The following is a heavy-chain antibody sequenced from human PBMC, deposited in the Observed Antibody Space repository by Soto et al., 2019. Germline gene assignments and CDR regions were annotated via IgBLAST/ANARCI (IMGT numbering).Heavy chain of an antibody. CDR1: GGSVSSGSYY. D-gene: IGHD6-13*01. V-gene: IGHV4-61*01. Sequence: PSETLSLTCTVSGGSVSSGSYYWSWIRQPPGKGLEWIGYIYYSGSTIYNPSLKSRVTISVDTSKNQFSLKLSSVTAADTAVYYCARVIGSSWYAGWFDPWGQGTLVTVSS. J-gene: IGHJ5*02. CDR2: IYYSGST. CDR3: ARVIGSSWYAGWFDP.